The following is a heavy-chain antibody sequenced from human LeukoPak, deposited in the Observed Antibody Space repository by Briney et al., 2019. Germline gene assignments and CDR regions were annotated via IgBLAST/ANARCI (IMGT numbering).Heavy chain of an antibody. CDR2: IYHSGTT. CDR1: GYSISSGYF. J-gene: IGHJ5*02. V-gene: IGHV4-38-2*02. CDR3: ARGYSSSWYYNWFDP. Sequence: SETLSLTCTVSGYSISSGYFWGWIRQPPGKGLEWIGSIYHSGTTYYNPSLKSRVTISVDTSKNQFSLKLTSVAAADTAVYYCARGYSSSWYYNWFDPWGQGTLVTVSS. D-gene: IGHD6-13*01.